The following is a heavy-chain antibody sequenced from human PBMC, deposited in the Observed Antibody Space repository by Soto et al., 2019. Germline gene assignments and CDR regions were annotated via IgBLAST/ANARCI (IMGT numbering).Heavy chain of an antibody. CDR2: IQSGGST. V-gene: IGHV3-66*01. J-gene: IGHJ6*04. Sequence: EVQLVESGGGLVQPGGSLRLSCAASGFTVSSKYMSWVRQAPGKGLEWVSLIQSGGSTYYAGSVKGRFTISRDNSENTLFLQMNSLRVEDTAVYYCTRDDGHCSGGRCYGVPMEVWGKGTTVTVSA. CDR3: TRDDGHCSGGRCYGVPMEV. CDR1: GFTVSSKY. D-gene: IGHD2-15*01.